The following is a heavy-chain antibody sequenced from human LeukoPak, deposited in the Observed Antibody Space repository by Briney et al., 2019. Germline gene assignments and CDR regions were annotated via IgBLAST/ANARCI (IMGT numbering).Heavy chain of an antibody. J-gene: IGHJ4*02. CDR3: ATVNRIIGTTSLDN. Sequence: ASVKVSCKVSKYTLTEVSMHWARQAPGKGLEWMGCFNPKHGETIYAQKFQGRVTMTEDISADTAYMDLTSLRSEDAAVYYCATVNRIIGTTSLDNWGQGTLVTVSS. D-gene: IGHD1-20*01. CDR1: KYTLTEVS. V-gene: IGHV1-24*01. CDR2: FNPKHGET.